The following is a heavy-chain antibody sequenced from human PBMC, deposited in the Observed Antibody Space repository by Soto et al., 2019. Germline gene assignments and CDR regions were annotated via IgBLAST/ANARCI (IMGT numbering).Heavy chain of an antibody. J-gene: IGHJ6*02. Sequence: GSLRLSCAASGFTFSSYGMHWVRQAPGKGLEWVAVISYDGSNKYYADSVKGRFTISRDNSKNTLYLQMNSLRAEDTAVYYCAKILQLGDYAYYYYGMDVWGQGTTVTVSS. CDR1: GFTFSSYG. V-gene: IGHV3-30*18. CDR3: AKILQLGDYAYYYYGMDV. D-gene: IGHD4-17*01. CDR2: ISYDGSNK.